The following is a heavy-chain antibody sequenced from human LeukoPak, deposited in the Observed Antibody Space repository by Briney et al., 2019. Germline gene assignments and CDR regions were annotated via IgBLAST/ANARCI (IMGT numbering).Heavy chain of an antibody. CDR2: IYTSGST. Sequence: SQTLSLTCTVSGGSISSGSYYWNWIRQPAGKGLEWIGRIYTSGSTNYNPSLKSRVTISVDTSKNQFSLKLSSVTAADTAVYYCARWYGSGSYYAPYFDYWGQGTLVTVSS. D-gene: IGHD3-10*01. V-gene: IGHV4-61*02. CDR3: ARWYGSGSYYAPYFDY. CDR1: GGSISSGSYY. J-gene: IGHJ4*02.